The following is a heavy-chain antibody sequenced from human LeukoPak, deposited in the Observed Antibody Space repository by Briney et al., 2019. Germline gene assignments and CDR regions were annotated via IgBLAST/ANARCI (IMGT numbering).Heavy chain of an antibody. V-gene: IGHV4-59*01. CDR1: GGSISSYY. D-gene: IGHD3-10*01. CDR2: IYYSGST. Sequence: PSETLSLTCTVSGGSISSYYWSWIRQPPGKGLEWIGYIYYSGSTNYNPSLKSRVTMSVDTSKNQFSLKLSSVTAADTAVYYCAREITMVRGGKYNWFDPWGQGTLVTVSS. CDR3: AREITMVRGGKYNWFDP. J-gene: IGHJ5*02.